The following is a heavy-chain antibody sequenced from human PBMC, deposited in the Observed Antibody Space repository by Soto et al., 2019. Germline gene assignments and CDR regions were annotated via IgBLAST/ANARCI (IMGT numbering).Heavy chain of an antibody. CDR3: ARPYDSSGYYYPIDY. CDR2: ISSSSSYT. V-gene: IGHV3-11*03. CDR1: GFTFSDYY. J-gene: IGHJ4*02. Sequence: GGSLRLSCAASGFTFSDYYMSWIRQAPGKGLEWASYISSSSSYTNYADSVKGRFTISRDNAKNSLYLQMNSLRAEDTAVYYCARPYDSSGYYYPIDYWGQGTLVTVSS. D-gene: IGHD3-22*01.